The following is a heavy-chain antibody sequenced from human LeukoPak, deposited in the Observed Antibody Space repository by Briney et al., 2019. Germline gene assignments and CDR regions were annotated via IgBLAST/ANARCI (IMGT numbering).Heavy chain of an antibody. CDR3: ARETGFGGLFPDAFDV. D-gene: IGHD3-10*01. CDR1: GFSVSNNY. V-gene: IGHV3-53*01. Sequence: GGTLRLSCAASGFSVSNNYMSWVRQAPGKGLEWVSVIYSGGNTDYAVSVKGRFAISRDFPRNTVYLQMNSLRGGDTAVYYCARETGFGGLFPDAFDVWGQGTVVTVSS. J-gene: IGHJ3*01. CDR2: IYSGGNT.